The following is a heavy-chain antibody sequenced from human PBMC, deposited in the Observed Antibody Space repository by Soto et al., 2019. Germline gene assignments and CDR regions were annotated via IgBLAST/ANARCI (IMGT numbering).Heavy chain of an antibody. CDR1: GGSISSGGYS. Sequence: KTSETLSLTCAVSGGSISSGGYSWSWIRQPPGKGLEWIGYIYHSGSTYYNPSLKSRVTISVDRSKNQFSLKLSSVTAADTAVYYCARTGSSDPAFLDYWGQGTLVTVSS. J-gene: IGHJ4*02. D-gene: IGHD3-10*01. CDR3: ARTGSSDPAFLDY. V-gene: IGHV4-30-2*01. CDR2: IYHSGST.